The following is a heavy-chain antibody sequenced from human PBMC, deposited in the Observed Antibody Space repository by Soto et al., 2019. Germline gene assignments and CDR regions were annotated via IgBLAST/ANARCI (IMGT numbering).Heavy chain of an antibody. V-gene: IGHV1-69*01. Sequence: QVQLVQSGAEVKKPGSSVKVSCKASGGTFSSYAISWVRQAPGQGLEWMGGIIPIFGTANYAQKFQARVTISADESTSTADLALSSLRTEDTAVYYCARDPVESSSKFLKRMHFDYWGQGTLVTVCS. D-gene: IGHD6-6*01. J-gene: IGHJ4*02. CDR2: IIPIFGTA. CDR3: ARDPVESSSKFLKRMHFDY. CDR1: GGTFSSYA.